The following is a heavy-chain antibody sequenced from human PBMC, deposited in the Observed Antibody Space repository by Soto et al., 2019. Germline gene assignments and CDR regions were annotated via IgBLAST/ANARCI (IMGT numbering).Heavy chain of an antibody. CDR1: GFLFSSSA. V-gene: IGHV3-23*01. Sequence: PGGSLRLSCSASGFLFSSSAMNWVRPDQGKGLEWVSAISGSGGSIYYPDSVKGRFTISRDNSKTTLYLQMDSLRAEDTAVYYCAKGGGDSLRYGMDVWGQGATVTVSS. CDR2: ISGSGGSI. CDR3: AKGGGDSLRYGMDV. D-gene: IGHD2-21*02. J-gene: IGHJ6*02.